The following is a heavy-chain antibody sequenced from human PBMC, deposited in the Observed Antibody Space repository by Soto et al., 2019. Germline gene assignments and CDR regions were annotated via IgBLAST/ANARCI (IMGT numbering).Heavy chain of an antibody. J-gene: IGHJ6*02. D-gene: IGHD7-27*01. CDR2: INTNTGNP. CDR1: GYTFTSYA. CDR3: ARVAGDHYYYGMDV. Sequence: QVQLVQSGSELKKPGASVKVSCKASGYTFTSYAMNWVRQAPGQGLEWMGWINTNTGNPTYAQGFTGRFVFSLDTXXSTVYLQICSLKAEDTAVYYCARVAGDHYYYGMDVWGQGTTVTVSS. V-gene: IGHV7-4-1*01.